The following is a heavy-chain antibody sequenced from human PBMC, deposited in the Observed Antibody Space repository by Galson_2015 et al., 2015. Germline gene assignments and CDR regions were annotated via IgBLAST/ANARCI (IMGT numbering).Heavy chain of an antibody. V-gene: IGHV3-48*02. CDR1: GFTFSSYS. CDR2: ISSSSSTI. CDR3: AREYGSGNLYYYYYYMDV. D-gene: IGHD3-10*01. J-gene: IGHJ6*03. Sequence: SLRLSCAASGFTFSSYSMNWVRQAPGKGLEWVSYISSSSSTIYYADSVKGRFTISRDNAKNSQYLQMNSLRDEDTAVYYCAREYGSGNLYYYYYYMDVWGKGTTVTVSS.